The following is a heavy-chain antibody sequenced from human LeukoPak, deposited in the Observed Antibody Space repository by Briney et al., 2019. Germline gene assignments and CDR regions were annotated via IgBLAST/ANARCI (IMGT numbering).Heavy chain of an antibody. D-gene: IGHD2-2*01. V-gene: IGHV1-2*02. J-gene: IGHJ6*02. Sequence: VSVKVSCKASGYTFTGYYMHWVRQAPGQGLEWMGWINPNSGGTNYAQKFQGRVTMTRDTSISTAYMELSRLRSDDTAVYYCARDRSEVVPAAMSLYYYYYGMDVWGQGTTVTVSS. CDR1: GYTFTGYY. CDR3: ARDRSEVVPAAMSLYYYYYGMDV. CDR2: INPNSGGT.